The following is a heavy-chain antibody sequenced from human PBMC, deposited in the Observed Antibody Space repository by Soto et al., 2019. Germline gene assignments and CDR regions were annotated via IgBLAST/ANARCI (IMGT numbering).Heavy chain of an antibody. J-gene: IGHJ4*02. Sequence: EVQLLESGGGLVQPGGSLRLSCVASGFTFSTYAMNWVHQAPGKGLEWVSVITGSGGSTYYADSVKGRFTISRDNSKYTLYVQMTSVRAAESAVYSCPKAVNSYNASIEYWGQGTGVTVSS. CDR1: GFTFSTYA. CDR2: ITGSGGST. D-gene: IGHD1-20*01. V-gene: IGHV3-23*01. CDR3: PKAVNSYNASIEY.